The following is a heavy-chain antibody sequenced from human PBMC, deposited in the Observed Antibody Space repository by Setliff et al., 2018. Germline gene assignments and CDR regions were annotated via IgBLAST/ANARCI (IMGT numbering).Heavy chain of an antibody. D-gene: IGHD5-18*01. CDR1: GFTFTNYW. Sequence: GGSLRLSCAASGFTFTNYWINWVRQAPGKGLEWVSYISNSGGVKYYTDSVKGRFIFSRDNAKNSLYLQMNSLRAEDTAVYYCARDQGSYGYRAFDFWGQGTLVTVPS. J-gene: IGHJ4*02. CDR2: ISNSGGVK. V-gene: IGHV3-48*04. CDR3: ARDQGSYGYRAFDF.